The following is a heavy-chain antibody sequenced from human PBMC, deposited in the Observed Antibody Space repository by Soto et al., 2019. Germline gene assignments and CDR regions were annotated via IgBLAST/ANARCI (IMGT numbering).Heavy chain of an antibody. D-gene: IGHD3-10*01. CDR2: XSXXSXTX. J-gene: IGHJ6*02. Sequence: WGSPRPSGAASGFAFSRYSENSVPPDPGKGLEXISXXSXXSXTXXXAXXVKGRLTSSRDNAKGSLYLQMTSLRDEDPAVYYCARNIADGHYYMDVWGQGTTVTVSS. CDR3: ARNIADGHYYMDV. CDR1: GFAFSRYS. V-gene: IGHV3-48*02.